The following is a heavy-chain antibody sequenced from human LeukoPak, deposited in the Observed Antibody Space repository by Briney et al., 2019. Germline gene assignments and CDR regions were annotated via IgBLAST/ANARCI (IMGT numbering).Heavy chain of an antibody. CDR2: TNPNSGNT. CDR3: ARGGSGIAARRRYYYYMDV. V-gene: IGHV1-8*01. J-gene: IGHJ6*03. Sequence: ASVKVSCKASGYTFTSYDINWVRQATGQGLEWMGWTNPNSGNTGYAQKFQGRVTMTRSTSISTAYMELSSLRSEDTAVYYCARGGSGIAARRRYYYYMDVWGKGTTVTVSS. CDR1: GYTFTSYD. D-gene: IGHD6-6*01.